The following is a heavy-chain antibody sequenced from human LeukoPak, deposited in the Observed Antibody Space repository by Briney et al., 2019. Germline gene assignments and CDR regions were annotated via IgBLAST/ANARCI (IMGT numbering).Heavy chain of an antibody. V-gene: IGHV3-21*01. D-gene: IGHD3-16*01. J-gene: IGHJ6*03. CDR3: AREQGAESYYMDV. CDR1: GFTFSSYS. CDR2: ISSSSSYI. Sequence: GGSLRLSCAASGFTFSSYSMNWVRQAPGKGLEWVSSISSSSSYIYYADSVKGRFTISRDDAKNSLYLQMNSLRAEDTAVYCCAREQGAESYYMDVWGKGTTVTVSS.